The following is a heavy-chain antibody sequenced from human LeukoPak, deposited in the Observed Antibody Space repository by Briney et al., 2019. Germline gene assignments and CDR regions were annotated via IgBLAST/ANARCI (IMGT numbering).Heavy chain of an antibody. CDR2: IYYSGST. CDR3: AREIRLDYYDSSGYYHRDAFDI. Sequence: PSETLSLTCTVSGGSISSYYWSWIRQPPGKGLEWIGYIYYSGSTNYNPSLKSRVTISVDTSKNQFSLKLSSVTAADTAVYYCAREIRLDYYDSSGYYHRDAFDIWGQGTMVTVSS. D-gene: IGHD3-22*01. V-gene: IGHV4-59*01. CDR1: GGSISSYY. J-gene: IGHJ3*02.